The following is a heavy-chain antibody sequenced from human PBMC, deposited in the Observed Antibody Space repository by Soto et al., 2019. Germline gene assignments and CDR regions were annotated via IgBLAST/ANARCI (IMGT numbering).Heavy chain of an antibody. CDR3: ATVHGTSRSFDS. CDR2: TGLNGRTT. J-gene: IGHJ4*02. Sequence: EVQLLESGGGLVQPGGSLRLSCAASGFTFSTYTMTWVRQAPGKGLEWVSSTGLNGRTTYYADSVKGRFTVSRDNSNNTLDLQMSSLRAEDSAVYYCATVHGTSRSFDSWGQGTLVTVPS. CDR1: GFTFSTYT. V-gene: IGHV3-23*01.